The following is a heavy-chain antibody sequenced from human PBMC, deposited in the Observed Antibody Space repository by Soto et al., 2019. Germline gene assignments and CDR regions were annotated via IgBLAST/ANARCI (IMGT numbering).Heavy chain of an antibody. Sequence: QITLNESGPTQVKPRQTLTLTCTFSGFSLTTSGVGVGWIRQSPGKAPEWLALIYWDDDKRYSTSLKSRLTSTKDTAKNQVVLTMADLDPADKATYYCAHRVLRTVFGLVTTTAIYFDFWGQGTPVAVSS. D-gene: IGHD3-3*01. V-gene: IGHV2-5*02. J-gene: IGHJ4*02. CDR2: IYWDDDK. CDR3: AHRVLRTVFGLVTTTAIYFDF. CDR1: GFSLTTSGVG.